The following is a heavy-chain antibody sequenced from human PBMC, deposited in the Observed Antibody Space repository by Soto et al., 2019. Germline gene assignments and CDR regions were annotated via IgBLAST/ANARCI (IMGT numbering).Heavy chain of an antibody. CDR1: GGTFSSYA. CDR3: ARDPQGGYCSSTSCYTCSWFDP. CDR2: IIPIFGTA. D-gene: IGHD2-2*02. V-gene: IGHV1-69*01. J-gene: IGHJ5*02. Sequence: QVQLVQSGAEVKKPGSSVKVSCKASGGTFSSYAISWVRQAPGQGLEWMGGIIPIFGTANYAQKFQGRVTITAEESTSTAYMELSSLRFEDTAVYYCARDPQGGYCSSTSCYTCSWFDPWGQGTLVTVSS.